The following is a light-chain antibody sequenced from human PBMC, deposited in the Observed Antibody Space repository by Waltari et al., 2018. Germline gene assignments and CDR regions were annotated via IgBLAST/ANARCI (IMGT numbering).Light chain of an antibody. V-gene: IGKV3-20*01. CDR2: GAS. CDR3: QHYVRLPAT. Sequence: EIVLTQSPVTLSLSPGETATLSCRASQSVSRTLAWYQQKPGQAPKLLIYGASIRATGIPDRFTGSGSGTDFSLTISSLEPEDFAIYFCQHYVRLPATFGQGTKVEIK. J-gene: IGKJ1*01. CDR1: QSVSRT.